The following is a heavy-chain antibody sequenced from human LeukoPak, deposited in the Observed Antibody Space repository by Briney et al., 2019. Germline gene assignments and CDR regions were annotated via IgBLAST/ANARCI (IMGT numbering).Heavy chain of an antibody. CDR3: ARRSDSGSDDGQDYFDY. Sequence: SETLSLTCTVSGGSIYSTTFYWGWIRQPPGKGLEWIGSMYYDGSTYHNPSLKSRVTISVDTSNNQFSLKLTSVTAADTAVYFCARRSDSGSDDGQDYFDYWGQGTLVTVSS. CDR2: MYYDGST. D-gene: IGHD1-26*01. V-gene: IGHV4-39*01. CDR1: GGSIYSTTFY. J-gene: IGHJ4*02.